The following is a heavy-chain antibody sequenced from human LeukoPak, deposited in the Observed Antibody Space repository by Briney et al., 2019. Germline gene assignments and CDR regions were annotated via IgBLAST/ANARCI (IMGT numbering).Heavy chain of an antibody. D-gene: IGHD3-22*01. CDR1: GGSISSYY. CDR2: IYYSGST. V-gene: IGHV4-59*12. J-gene: IGHJ4*02. CDR3: ARAGYYYDSSGYLSDFDY. Sequence: PSETLSLTCTVSGGSISSYYWSWIRQPPGKGLEWIGYIYYSGSTNYNPSLKSRVTISVDTSKNQFSLKLSSVTAADTAVYYCARAGYYYDSSGYLSDFDYWGQGTLVTVSS.